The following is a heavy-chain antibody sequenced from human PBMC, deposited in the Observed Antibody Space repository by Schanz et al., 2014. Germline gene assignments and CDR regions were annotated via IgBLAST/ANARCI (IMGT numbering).Heavy chain of an antibody. Sequence: EVQLVESGGGLVQPGGSLRLSCAASGFTFSSYRMHWVRQAPGKGLVWVSRINSDGSTTIYADSVKGRFTISRDNAKNTLYLQMNSLRAEDTAVYYCARPLGPNYYYYGLDVWGQGTTVTVSS. J-gene: IGHJ6*02. CDR3: ARPLGPNYYYYGLDV. CDR1: GFTFSSYR. CDR2: INSDGSTT. V-gene: IGHV3-74*01.